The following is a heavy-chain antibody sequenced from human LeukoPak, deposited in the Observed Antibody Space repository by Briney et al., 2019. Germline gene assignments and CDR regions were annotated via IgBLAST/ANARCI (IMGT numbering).Heavy chain of an antibody. V-gene: IGHV3-23*01. J-gene: IGHJ4*02. Sequence: GGSLRLSCAASGFTFSSYAMSWVRQAPGKGLEWVSAISGSGGSTYYADSVKGRFTISRDNSKNTLYLQMNSLRAEDTAVYYCAKDRRLRLASYYFDYWGQGTLVTVSS. D-gene: IGHD5-12*01. CDR1: GFTFSSYA. CDR2: ISGSGGST. CDR3: AKDRRLRLASYYFDY.